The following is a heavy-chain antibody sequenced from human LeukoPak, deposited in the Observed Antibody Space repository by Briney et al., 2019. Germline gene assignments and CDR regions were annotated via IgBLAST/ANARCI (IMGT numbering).Heavy chain of an antibody. D-gene: IGHD4/OR15-4a*01. CDR3: VRIPNSANFPNWFDP. Sequence: GGSLRLSCAASGFTFTTSTMNWVRQAPGKGLEWVSSISSSSDYIYYADSVKGRFTISRDNAKNLLYLQMDSLRAEDTAVYYCVRIPNSANFPNWFDPWGPGTLVTVSS. CDR2: ISSSSDYI. V-gene: IGHV3-21*01. J-gene: IGHJ5*02. CDR1: GFTFTTST.